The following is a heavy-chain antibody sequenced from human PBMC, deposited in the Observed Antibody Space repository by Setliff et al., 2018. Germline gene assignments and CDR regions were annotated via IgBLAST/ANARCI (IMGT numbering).Heavy chain of an antibody. V-gene: IGHV1-18*01. CDR2: INNYSFKT. CDR3: ARINFYVSSGYYYAPDF. CDR1: GYSFSNYD. J-gene: IGHJ4*02. Sequence: ASVKVSCKASGYSFSNYDIMWVRQAPGQGLEWMGWINNYSFKTTYPQKFLDRVTVTTDTSATTAYMELKNLRSDDTAVYYCARINFYVSSGYYYAPDFWGQGTLVTVSS. D-gene: IGHD3-22*01.